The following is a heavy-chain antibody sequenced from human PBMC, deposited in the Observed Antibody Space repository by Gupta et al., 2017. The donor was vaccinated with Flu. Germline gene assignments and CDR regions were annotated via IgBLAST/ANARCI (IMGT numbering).Heavy chain of an antibody. D-gene: IGHD3-10*01. CDR1: GFTFSSYG. V-gene: IGHV3-33*01. CDR3: ARDWQDGGSGSYDAFDI. CDR2: IWYDGSNK. J-gene: IGHJ3*02. Sequence: QVQLVESGGGVVQPGRSLRLSCAASGFTFSSYGMHWVRQAPGKGLEWVAVIWYDGSNKYYADSVKGRFTISRDNSKNTLYLQMNSLRAEDTAVYYCARDWQDGGSGSYDAFDIWGQGTMVTVSS.